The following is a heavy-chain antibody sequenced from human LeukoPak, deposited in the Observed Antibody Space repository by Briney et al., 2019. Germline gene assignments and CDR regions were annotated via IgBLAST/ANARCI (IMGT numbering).Heavy chain of an antibody. J-gene: IGHJ4*02. V-gene: IGHV3-43*01. D-gene: IGHD6-19*01. CDR2: ISWDGDTT. CDR1: GFTFDDYT. CDR3: AKDSLQQIALAGTAFDY. Sequence: PGGSLRLSCAASGFTFDDYTMHWVRQTPGKGLEWVSGISWDGDTTYYADSVKGRFTISRDNNKNSLCLQMNSLRTEDTAFYYCAKDSLQQIALAGTAFDYWGQGTLVTVSS.